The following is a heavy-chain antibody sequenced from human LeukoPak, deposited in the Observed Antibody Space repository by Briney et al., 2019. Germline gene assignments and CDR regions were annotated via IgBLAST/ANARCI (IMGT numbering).Heavy chain of an antibody. CDR1: GGSISSSSYY. J-gene: IGHJ4*02. V-gene: IGHV4-39*07. Sequence: ASETLSLTCTVSGGSISSSSYYWGWIRQPPGKGLEWIGSIYYSGSTYYNPSLKSRVTISVDTSKNQFSLKLSSVTAADTAVYYCAREEITMVRGVHFDYWGQGTLVTVSS. CDR2: IYYSGST. D-gene: IGHD3-10*01. CDR3: AREEITMVRGVHFDY.